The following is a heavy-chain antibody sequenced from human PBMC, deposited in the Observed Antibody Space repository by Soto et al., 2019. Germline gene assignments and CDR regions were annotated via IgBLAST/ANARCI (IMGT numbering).Heavy chain of an antibody. CDR3: ARVMKGPMIREYYFDY. J-gene: IGHJ4*02. CDR2: ISRSSDYI. CDR1: GFTFSSYT. Sequence: EVQLVESGGGLVEPGGSLRLSCAASGFTFSSYTMNWVRQAPGKGLEWVSSISRSSDYIYYADSLKGRFTIARDDAKNSLYLQMNSLRAEDTAVYYCARVMKGPMIREYYFDYWGQGTLVTVSS. D-gene: IGHD3-10*01. V-gene: IGHV3-21*01.